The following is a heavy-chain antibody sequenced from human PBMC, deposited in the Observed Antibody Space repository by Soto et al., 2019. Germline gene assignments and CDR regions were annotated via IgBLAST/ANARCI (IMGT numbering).Heavy chain of an antibody. CDR2: ISYDGTNK. CDR1: GFTFSSYV. D-gene: IGHD2-15*01. V-gene: IGHV3-30*18. J-gene: IGHJ4*02. CDR3: AKDWGRYCSGRTCYLFDY. Sequence: QVQLVESGGGVVQPGTSLRLSCAASGFTFSSYVMHWVRQAPGKGLEWVAVISYDGTNKYYSDSVKGRFTISRDTSKNTLDLQMSGLRAEDTAVYYCAKDWGRYCSGRTCYLFDYWGQGTLVTVSS.